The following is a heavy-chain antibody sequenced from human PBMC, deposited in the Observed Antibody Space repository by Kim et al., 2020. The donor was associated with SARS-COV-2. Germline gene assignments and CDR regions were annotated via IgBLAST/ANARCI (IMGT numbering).Heavy chain of an antibody. CDR3: ARGSGTMVRGVLYYYYGMDV. CDR1: GYSFTSYW. Sequence: GESLKISCKGSGYSFTSYWIGWVRQMPGKGLEWMGIIYPGDSDTRYSPSFQGQVTISADKSISTAYLQWSSLKASDTAMYYCARGSGTMVRGVLYYYYGMDVWGQGTTVTVSS. D-gene: IGHD3-10*01. V-gene: IGHV5-51*01. J-gene: IGHJ6*02. CDR2: IYPGDSDT.